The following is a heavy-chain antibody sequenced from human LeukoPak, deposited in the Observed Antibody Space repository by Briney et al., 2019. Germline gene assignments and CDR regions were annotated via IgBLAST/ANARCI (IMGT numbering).Heavy chain of an antibody. V-gene: IGHV1-69*05. Sequence: SVKVSCKASGGTFISYAISWVRQARGKGGEWMGRIIPRFGTANSAQKFQARVTITTDESTSTAYMELSSLRSEDTAVYYCAREAVAGTTDYWGQGTLSPSPQ. J-gene: IGHJ4*02. CDR2: IIPRFGTA. D-gene: IGHD6-19*01. CDR3: AREAVAGTTDY. CDR1: GGTFISYA.